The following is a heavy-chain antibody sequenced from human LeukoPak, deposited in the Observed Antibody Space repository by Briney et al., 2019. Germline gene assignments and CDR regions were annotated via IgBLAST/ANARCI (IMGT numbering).Heavy chain of an antibody. Sequence: PGESLKISCKGSGYSFTSYWIGWVRQMPGKGLEWMGIIYPGDSDTRYSPSFQGQVTISADKSISTAYLQWSSLKASDTAMYCCARATSSTTHEFDYWGQGTLVTVSS. CDR2: IYPGDSDT. V-gene: IGHV5-51*01. CDR3: ARATSSTTHEFDY. CDR1: GYSFTSYW. D-gene: IGHD2-2*01. J-gene: IGHJ4*02.